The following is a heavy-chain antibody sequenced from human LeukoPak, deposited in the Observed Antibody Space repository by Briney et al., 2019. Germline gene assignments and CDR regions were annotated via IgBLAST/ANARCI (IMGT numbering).Heavy chain of an antibody. CDR3: AKLLVVTAIPPHNWFDP. Sequence: GGSLRLSCATSGFSFSSYAMSWVRQAPGKGLEWVSAMSSSDDGRYYAASVRGRFTISRDTSRSTLYLQMNSLRAEDTAVYYCAKLLVVTAIPPHNWFDPWGQGTLVTVSS. CDR1: GFSFSSYA. CDR2: MSSSDDGR. D-gene: IGHD2-21*02. V-gene: IGHV3-23*01. J-gene: IGHJ5*02.